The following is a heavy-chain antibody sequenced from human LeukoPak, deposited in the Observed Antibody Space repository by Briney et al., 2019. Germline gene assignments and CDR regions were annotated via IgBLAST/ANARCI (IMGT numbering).Heavy chain of an antibody. J-gene: IGHJ4*02. CDR1: GFSFSGHW. CDR2: ISPTGSTT. CDR3: ARGPNSNWSGLDL. V-gene: IGHV3-74*01. Sequence: GGSLRLSCTASGFSFSGHWMHWAHQLPGKGLVWVSRISPTGSTTSYADSVKGRFTVSRDNAKNTLYLQVNNLRAEDTAVYYCARGPNSNWSGLDLWGQGTLLTVSS. D-gene: IGHD6-6*01.